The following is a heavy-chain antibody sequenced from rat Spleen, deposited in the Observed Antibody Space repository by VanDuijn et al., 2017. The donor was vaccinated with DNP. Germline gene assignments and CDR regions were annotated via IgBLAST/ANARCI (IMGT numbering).Heavy chain of an antibody. Sequence: EVQLVESGGGLVQPGRSLKLSCAASGFTFSNYGMAWVRQAPKKGLEWVATITASSGTTYYRDSVKGRFTISRDNAENTVYLQMNSLRSEDTATYYCAKVRTTGIPGFAYWGQGTLVTVSS. J-gene: IGHJ3*01. CDR3: AKVRTTGIPGFAY. D-gene: IGHD1-9*01. CDR1: GFTFSNYG. V-gene: IGHV5S13*01. CDR2: ITASSGTT.